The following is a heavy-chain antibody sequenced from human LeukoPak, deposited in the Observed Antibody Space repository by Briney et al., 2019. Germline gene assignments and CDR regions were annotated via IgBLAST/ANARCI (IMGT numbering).Heavy chain of an antibody. CDR1: GFSLSTSGMC. V-gene: IGHV2-70*11. Sequence: SGPALVKPTQTLTLTCTFSGFSLSTSGMCVSWIRQPPGKALEWLTRIDWDDDKYYSTSLKTRLTISKDISKNQVALTMTNMDPVDTATYYCARIRTPYGSGSYYNFDWGQGTLVTVSS. J-gene: IGHJ4*02. CDR3: ARIRTPYGSGSYYNFD. CDR2: IDWDDDK. D-gene: IGHD3-10*01.